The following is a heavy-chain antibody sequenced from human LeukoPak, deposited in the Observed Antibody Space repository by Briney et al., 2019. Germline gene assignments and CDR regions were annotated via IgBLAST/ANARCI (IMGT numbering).Heavy chain of an antibody. J-gene: IGHJ5*02. Sequence: SETLSLTCTVSGGSISSYYWSWIRQPPGKGLEWIGYIYYSGSTNYNPSLKSRVTISVDTSKNQFSLKLSSVTAADTAVYYCARGQNWFDPWGQGTLVTVSS. CDR2: IYYSGST. CDR3: ARGQNWFDP. V-gene: IGHV4-59*12. CDR1: GGSISSYY.